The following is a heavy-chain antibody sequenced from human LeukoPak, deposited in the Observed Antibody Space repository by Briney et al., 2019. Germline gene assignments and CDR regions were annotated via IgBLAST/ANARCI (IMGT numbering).Heavy chain of an antibody. CDR1: GASISSYY. D-gene: IGHD2-21*02. Sequence: SETLSLTCTVSGASISSYYYNWIRQTAGRGLEWIGRLYISGSTDYNPSLKSRVTISVDTPKFQYSLVLNSVTAADSGVDYCSIQYWGGDCYSGEYFQHWGQGTLVTVSS. V-gene: IGHV4-4*07. CDR2: LYISGST. J-gene: IGHJ1*01. CDR3: SIQYWGGDCYSGEYFQH.